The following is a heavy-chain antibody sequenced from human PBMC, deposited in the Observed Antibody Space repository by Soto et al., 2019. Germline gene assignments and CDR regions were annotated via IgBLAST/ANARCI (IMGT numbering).Heavy chain of an antibody. D-gene: IGHD3-22*01. J-gene: IGHJ5*02. CDR2: ISCYNGNT. Sequence: ASVKVSCVASGYTFNNFVINWVRQAPGQGLEWLGWISCYNGNTNYAQNLQGRVTMTTDTSTGTAYMELKSLRSDDTAVYYCARALRKWYYDTCGPWGQGTLVTVSS. CDR3: ARALRKWYYDTCGP. V-gene: IGHV1-18*01. CDR1: GYTFNNFV.